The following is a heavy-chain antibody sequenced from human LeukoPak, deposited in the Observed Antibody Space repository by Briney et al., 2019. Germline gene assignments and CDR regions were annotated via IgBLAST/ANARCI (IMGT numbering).Heavy chain of an antibody. CDR3: AKGDCSSTSCYAGFWFDP. CDR2: IIGSGGST. V-gene: IGHV3-23*01. J-gene: IGHJ5*02. Sequence: GGSLRLSCAASGFTFSSYAMSWVRQAPGKGLEWVSAIIGSGGSTYYADSVKGRFTISRDNSKNTLYLQMNSLRAEDTAVYYCAKGDCSSTSCYAGFWFDPWGQGTLVTVS. D-gene: IGHD2-2*01. CDR1: GFTFSSYA.